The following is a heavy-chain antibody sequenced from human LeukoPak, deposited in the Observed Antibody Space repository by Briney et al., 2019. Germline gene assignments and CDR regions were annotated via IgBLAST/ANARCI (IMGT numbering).Heavy chain of an antibody. D-gene: IGHD6-19*01. CDR2: ISYSGST. J-gene: IGHJ4*02. CDR1: GGSISSYY. V-gene: IGHV4-59*01. CDR3: GRDQGYGSGFFDY. Sequence: SETLSLTCTVSGGSISSYYWSWIRQPPGKGPEWIGYISYSGSTNYNPSLKSRVTISVDTSKNQFSLKLSSVTAADTAVYYCGRDQGYGSGFFDYWGQGTLVTVSS.